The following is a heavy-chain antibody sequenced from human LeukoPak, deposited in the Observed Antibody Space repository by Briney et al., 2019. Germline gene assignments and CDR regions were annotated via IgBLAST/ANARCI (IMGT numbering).Heavy chain of an antibody. CDR2: IYSGGGT. Sequence: GGSLRLSXAASGFTVSRNYMSWVRQAPGKGLEWVSVIYSGGGTYYVDSVKGRFTISRDNSKNTLYLQMNSLTVEDTAVYYCAKGNDFWSAYYLDYWGQGTLVTVSS. J-gene: IGHJ4*02. CDR3: AKGNDFWSAYYLDY. V-gene: IGHV3-53*01. D-gene: IGHD3-3*01. CDR1: GFTVSRNY.